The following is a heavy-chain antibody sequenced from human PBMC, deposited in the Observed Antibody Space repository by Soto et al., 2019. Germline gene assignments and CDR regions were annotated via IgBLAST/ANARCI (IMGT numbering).Heavy chain of an antibody. Sequence: QVQLVESGGGVVQPGRSLRLSCAASGFTFSSYGMHWVRQAPGKGLEWVAVIWYDGSNKYYADSVKGRFTISRDNSKNTLYLEMNSLRGEDTAMYYCARGGGDYDAFDIWGQGTMVTVSS. D-gene: IGHD4-17*01. CDR1: GFTFSSYG. J-gene: IGHJ3*02. CDR2: IWYDGSNK. CDR3: ARGGGDYDAFDI. V-gene: IGHV3-33*01.